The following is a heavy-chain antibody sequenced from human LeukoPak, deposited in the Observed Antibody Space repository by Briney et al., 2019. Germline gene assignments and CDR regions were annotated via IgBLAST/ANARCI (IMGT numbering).Heavy chain of an antibody. Sequence: ASVKVSCKASGYTFTGYYMHWVRQAPGQGLEWMGWINPNSGGTNYAQKFQGRVTMTRDTSISTAYMELSSLRSEDTAVYYCARTHFDWLLGYYYYYGMDVWGQGTTVTVSS. CDR2: INPNSGGT. CDR1: GYTFTGYY. V-gene: IGHV1-2*02. CDR3: ARTHFDWLLGYYYYYGMDV. D-gene: IGHD3-9*01. J-gene: IGHJ6*02.